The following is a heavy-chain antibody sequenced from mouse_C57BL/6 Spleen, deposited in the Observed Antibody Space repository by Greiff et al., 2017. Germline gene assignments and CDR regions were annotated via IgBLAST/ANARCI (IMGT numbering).Heavy chain of an antibody. CDR1: EYEFPSHD. J-gene: IGHJ4*01. V-gene: IGHV5-2*01. CDR2: INSDGGST. D-gene: IGHD2-4*01. CDR3: ARQDYQGAMDY. Sequence: DVKLQESGGGLVQPGESLKLSCESNEYEFPSHDMSWVRKTPEKRLELVAAINSDGGSTYYPDTMERRFIISRDNTKKTLYLQMSSLRSEDTALYYCARQDYQGAMDYWGQGTSVTVSS.